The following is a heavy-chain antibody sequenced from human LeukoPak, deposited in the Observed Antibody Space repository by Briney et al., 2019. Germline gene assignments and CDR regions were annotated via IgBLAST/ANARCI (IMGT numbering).Heavy chain of an antibody. V-gene: IGHV3-30*04. Sequence: GGSLRLSCAAFGFTFSSYAMHWVRQAPGKGLEWVAVISYDGSNKYYADSVKGRFTISRDNSKNTLYLQMNSLRAEDTAVYYCARSSYSSSSSVWGQGSMVTVSS. CDR2: ISYDGSNK. D-gene: IGHD6-6*01. J-gene: IGHJ3*01. CDR3: ARSSYSSSSSV. CDR1: GFTFSSYA.